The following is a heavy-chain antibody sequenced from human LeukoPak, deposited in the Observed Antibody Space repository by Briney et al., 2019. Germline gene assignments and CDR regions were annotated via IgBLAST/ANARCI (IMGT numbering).Heavy chain of an antibody. V-gene: IGHV3-30*04. CDR3: ARDLHFDWLLFPSWFDP. D-gene: IGHD3-9*01. Sequence: GGSLRLSCAASGFTFSSYAMHWVRQAPGKGLEWVAVISYDGSNKYYADSVKGRFTISRDNSKNTLYLQMNSLRAEDTAVYYCARDLHFDWLLFPSWFDPWGQGTLVTVSS. J-gene: IGHJ5*02. CDR1: GFTFSSYA. CDR2: ISYDGSNK.